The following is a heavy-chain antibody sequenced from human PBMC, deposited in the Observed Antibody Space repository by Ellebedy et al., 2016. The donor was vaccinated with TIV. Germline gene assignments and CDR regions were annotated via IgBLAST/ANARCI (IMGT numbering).Heavy chain of an antibody. J-gene: IGHJ5*02. CDR1: GYTFTSYG. CDR3: ARVVTVTTGPGWFDP. CDR2: ISAYNGNT. V-gene: IGHV1-18*01. Sequence: AASVKVSCKASGYTFTSYGISWVRQAPGQGLEWMGWISAYNGNTNYAQKLQGRVTMTTDTSTSTAYMELRSLRSDDTAVYYCARVVTVTTGPGWFDPWGQGTLVTVSS. D-gene: IGHD4-17*01.